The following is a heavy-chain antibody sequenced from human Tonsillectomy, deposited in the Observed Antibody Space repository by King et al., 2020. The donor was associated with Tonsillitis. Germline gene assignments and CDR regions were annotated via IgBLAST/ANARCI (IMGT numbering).Heavy chain of an antibody. CDR2: ISGGGGST. Sequence: VQLVESGGGLVQPGGSLRVSCAASGFTFSSYAMSWVRQAPGKGLEWVSLISGGGGSTYYADSVKGRFTISRDNSKNTLYLQMNSLRVEDTAVYYCAKDPTYYKATYYFDYWGQGNLVTVSS. CDR1: GFTFSSYA. CDR3: AKDPTYYKATYYFDY. V-gene: IGHV3-23*04. J-gene: IGHJ4*02. D-gene: IGHD3-10*01.